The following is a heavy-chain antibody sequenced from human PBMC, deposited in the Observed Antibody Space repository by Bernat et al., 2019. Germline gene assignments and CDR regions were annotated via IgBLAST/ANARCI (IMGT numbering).Heavy chain of an antibody. CDR2: ISYDGSNK. Sequence: QVQLVESGGGVVQPGRSLRLSCAASGFTFSSYAMHWVRQAPGKGLEWVAVISYDGSNKYYADSVKGRSTISRDNSRNTLYLQMNSLRAEDTAVYYCARLGPSSSGCQDLYWYFDLWGRGTLVTVSS. D-gene: IGHD3-22*01. J-gene: IGHJ2*01. V-gene: IGHV3-30*14. CDR1: GFTFSSYA. CDR3: ARLGPSSSGCQDLYWYFDL.